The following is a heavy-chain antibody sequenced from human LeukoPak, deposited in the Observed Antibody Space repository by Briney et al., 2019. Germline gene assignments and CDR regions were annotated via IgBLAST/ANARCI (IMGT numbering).Heavy chain of an antibody. D-gene: IGHD3-22*01. CDR3: VRELSDYDSAGFALFDF. J-gene: IGHJ4*02. V-gene: IGHV6-1*01. Sequence: SQTLSLTCALSGDSLSSNTAAWNWIRQSPSRGLEWLGRTFYRSKWYNDSAVSVKSRITINADTSKNQFSLQLNSVTPEDTAVYYCVRELSDYDSAGFALFDFWGQGTLVTVTS. CDR2: TFYRSKWYN. CDR1: GDSLSSNTAA.